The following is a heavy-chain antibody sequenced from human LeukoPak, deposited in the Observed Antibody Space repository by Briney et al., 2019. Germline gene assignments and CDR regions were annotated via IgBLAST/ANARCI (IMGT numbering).Heavy chain of an antibody. CDR3: ARGGLAHYGGNPLGDY. D-gene: IGHD4-23*01. CDR1: GYTFTGYY. V-gene: IGHV1-2*02. J-gene: IGHJ4*02. Sequence: ASVKVSCKASGYTFTGYYMHWVRQAPGQGLEWMGWINPNSGGTNYAQKFRGRVTMTRDTSISTAYMELSRLRSDDTAVYYCARGGLAHYGGNPLGDYWGQGTLVTVSS. CDR2: INPNSGGT.